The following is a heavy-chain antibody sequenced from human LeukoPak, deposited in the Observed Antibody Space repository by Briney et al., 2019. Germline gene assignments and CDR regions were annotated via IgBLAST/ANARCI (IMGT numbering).Heavy chain of an antibody. V-gene: IGHV3-66*01. CDR1: GFTVSYNF. Sequence: GGSLRLSCAASGFTVSYNFMSWVRQAPGKGLAWVSVIHNSGSTFYADSVRGRFTISRDNSKNTLYLQMNSLRAEDAAVYYCARGGTRYDRRFVFDYWGQGVLVTVSS. J-gene: IGHJ4*02. D-gene: IGHD3-10*01. CDR3: ARGGTRYDRRFVFDY. CDR2: IHNSGST.